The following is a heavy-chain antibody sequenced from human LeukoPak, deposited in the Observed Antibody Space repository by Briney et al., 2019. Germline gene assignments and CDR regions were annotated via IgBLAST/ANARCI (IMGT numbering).Heavy chain of an antibody. J-gene: IGHJ3*02. D-gene: IGHD4-17*01. CDR1: GDSISSYH. CDR2: IYYSGST. V-gene: IGHV4-59*08. CDR3: ARQATTVNSGGAFDI. Sequence: SETLSLTCTVSGDSISSYHWSWIRQPPGKGLEWIGYIYYSGSTNYNPSLKSRVTISVHTSKNQFSLKLSSVTAADTAVYYCARQATTVNSGGAFDIWGQGTMVTVSS.